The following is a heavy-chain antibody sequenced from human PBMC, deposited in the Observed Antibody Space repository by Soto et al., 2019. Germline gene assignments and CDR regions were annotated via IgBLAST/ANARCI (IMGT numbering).Heavy chain of an antibody. CDR2: INHSGST. V-gene: IGHV4-34*01. J-gene: IGHJ4*02. CDR3: ARGSAYCGGDCYSYFDY. CDR1: GGSFSGYY. D-gene: IGHD2-21*02. Sequence: SETLSLTCAVYGGSFSGYYWSWIRQPPGKGLEWIGEINHSGSTNYNPSLKSRVTISVGTSKNQFSLKLSSVTAADTAVYYCARGSAYCGGDCYSYFDYWGQGTLVTVSS.